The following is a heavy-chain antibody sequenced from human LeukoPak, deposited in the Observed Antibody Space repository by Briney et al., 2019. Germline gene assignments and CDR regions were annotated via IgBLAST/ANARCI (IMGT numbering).Heavy chain of an antibody. V-gene: IGHV3-48*03. CDR3: AKETGGYYDSSGSPV. J-gene: IGHJ4*02. CDR2: ISSSGSTI. CDR1: GFTFSSYE. Sequence: PGGSLRLSCAASGFTFSSYEMNWVRQAPGKGLEWVSYISSSGSTIYYADSVKGRFTISRDNAKNSLYLQMNSLRAEDTAVYYCAKETGGYYDSSGSPVWGQGTLVTVPS. D-gene: IGHD3-22*01.